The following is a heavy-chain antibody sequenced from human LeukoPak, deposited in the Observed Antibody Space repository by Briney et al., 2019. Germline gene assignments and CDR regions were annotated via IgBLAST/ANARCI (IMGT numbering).Heavy chain of an antibody. CDR3: ARENGYYYGSYFDY. CDR2: IYYSGST. Sequence: SETLSLTCTVSGGSISSSSYYCGWIRQPPGKGLEWIGSIYYSGSTYYNPSLKSRVTISVDTSKNQFSLKLSSVTAADTAVYYCARENGYYYGSYFDYWGQGTLVTVSS. D-gene: IGHD3-22*01. J-gene: IGHJ4*02. CDR1: GGSISSSSYY. V-gene: IGHV4-39*07.